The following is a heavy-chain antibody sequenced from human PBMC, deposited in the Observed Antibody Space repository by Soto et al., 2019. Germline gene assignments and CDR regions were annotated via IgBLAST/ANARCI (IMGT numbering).Heavy chain of an antibody. CDR1: GYTFTSYG. CDR3: AGEPNHFAY. D-gene: IGHD7-27*01. Sequence: QVQLVQSGAEVKKPGASVKVSCKASGYTFTSYGISWVRQAPGQGLEWLGWISAYNGNTKYAQKPQXXXTXXTATTPSTAYMAPVGLSSDDTAVYSLAGEPNHFAYWGQGTLVTVAS. CDR2: ISAYNGNT. J-gene: IGHJ4*02. V-gene: IGHV1-18*01.